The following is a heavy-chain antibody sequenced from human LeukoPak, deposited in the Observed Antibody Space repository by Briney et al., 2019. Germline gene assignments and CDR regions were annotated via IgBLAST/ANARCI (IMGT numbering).Heavy chain of an antibody. Sequence: SETLSLTCAVYGGSFSGYYWSWIRQPPGKGLEWIGEINHSGSTNYNPSLKSRVTISVDTSKNQFSLKLSSVTVVDTAVYYCARGTGTMIYWGQGTLVTVSS. J-gene: IGHJ4*02. CDR2: INHSGST. D-gene: IGHD1-1*01. V-gene: IGHV4-34*01. CDR1: GGSFSGYY. CDR3: ARGTGTMIY.